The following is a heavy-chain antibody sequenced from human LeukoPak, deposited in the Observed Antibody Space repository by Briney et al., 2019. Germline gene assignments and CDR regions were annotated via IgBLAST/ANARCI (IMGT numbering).Heavy chain of an antibody. Sequence: ASVEVSCKTSGYSFTGYYIHWVRQAPGQGLKWMGWINPSTGDTNYAQKFQGRVAMARDTSITTAYMEMTRLTSDDTAVYYCARDRGSSWYFDYWGQGTLVTVSS. CDR2: INPSTGDT. J-gene: IGHJ4*02. D-gene: IGHD6-13*01. CDR1: GYSFTGYY. CDR3: ARDRGSSWYFDY. V-gene: IGHV1-2*02.